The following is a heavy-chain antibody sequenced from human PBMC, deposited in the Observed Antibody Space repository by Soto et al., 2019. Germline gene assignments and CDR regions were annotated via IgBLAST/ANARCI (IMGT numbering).Heavy chain of an antibody. D-gene: IGHD1-26*01. J-gene: IGHJ6*02. CDR1: GFTFSSYG. CDR2: ISYDGSNK. V-gene: IGHV3-30*18. Sequence: QMQLVESGGGVVQPGRSLRLSCAASGFTFSSYGMHWVRQAPGKGLEWVAVISYDGSNKYYADADSVKGRFTISRDNSKNRLYLKMNRLRAEDTAVYYGAKDFPLPLGSYSYYSMDVGGQGTTVTVSS. CDR3: AKDFPLPLGSYSYYSMDV.